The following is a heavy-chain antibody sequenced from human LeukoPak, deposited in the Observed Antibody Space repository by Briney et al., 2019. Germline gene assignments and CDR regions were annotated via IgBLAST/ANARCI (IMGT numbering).Heavy chain of an antibody. J-gene: IGHJ4*02. V-gene: IGHV4-59*01. CDR2: IYYTGKT. D-gene: IGHD2-15*01. CDR3: ARWDCSSGTCYYLDY. CDR1: GGSINNYY. Sequence: SETLSLTCSVSGGSINNYYWGWIRRPPGRGLEYIGHIYYTGKTDYNSSFKSRVTMSVDTSKNQLSLKLNFLTAADTAVYYCARWDCSSGTCYYLDYWGQGTLVIVSS.